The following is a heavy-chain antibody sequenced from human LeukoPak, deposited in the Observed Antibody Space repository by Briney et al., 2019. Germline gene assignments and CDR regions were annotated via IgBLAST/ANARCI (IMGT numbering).Heavy chain of an antibody. CDR3: ARRLILYSSSWYPRAHFDY. Sequence: SETLSLTCTVSGYSISRGYSWGWIRQPPGKGLEWIGNIYHSGSTNYNPSLKSRVTISVDTSKNQFSLKLSSVTAADTAVYYCARRLILYSSSWYPRAHFDYWGQGTLVTVSS. CDR2: IYHSGST. D-gene: IGHD6-13*01. J-gene: IGHJ4*02. V-gene: IGHV4-38-2*02. CDR1: GYSISRGYS.